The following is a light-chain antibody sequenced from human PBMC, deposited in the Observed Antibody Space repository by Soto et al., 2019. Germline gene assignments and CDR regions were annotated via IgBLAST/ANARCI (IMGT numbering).Light chain of an antibody. Sequence: EIVLTQSPATLSLSLGERATLSCRASQNINTFLVWYQQKPGQAHRLLIYDASKRATGIPDRFSGSGSGTDFTLTISSLAPEDFALYYCQQRLSWPRAFGGGTKVEIK. CDR2: DAS. CDR3: QQRLSWPRA. V-gene: IGKV3-11*01. J-gene: IGKJ4*01. CDR1: QNINTF.